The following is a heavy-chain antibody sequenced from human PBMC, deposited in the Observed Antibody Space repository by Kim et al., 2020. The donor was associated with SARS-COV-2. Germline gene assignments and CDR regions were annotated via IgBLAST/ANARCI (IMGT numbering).Heavy chain of an antibody. CDR3: TTYYAWGRIAAAESSIDY. Sequence: GGSLRLSCAASGFTFSNAWMSWVRQAPGKGLEWVGRIKSKTDGGTTDYASPVKGRFTISRDDSKNTLYLQMNSLKTEDTAVYYCTTYYAWGRIAAAESSIDYWGQGTLVTVSS. V-gene: IGHV3-15*01. CDR1: GFTFSNAW. J-gene: IGHJ4*02. CDR2: IKSKTDGGTT. D-gene: IGHD6-13*01.